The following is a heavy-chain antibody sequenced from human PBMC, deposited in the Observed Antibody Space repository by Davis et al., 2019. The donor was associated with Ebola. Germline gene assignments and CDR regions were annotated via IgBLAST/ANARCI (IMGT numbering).Heavy chain of an antibody. D-gene: IGHD5-12*01. Sequence: PGGSLRLSCAASGFTFSDYYMSWIRQAPGKGLEWVSYISSSSSYTNYADSVKGRFTISRDNAKNSLYLQMNSLRAEDTAVYYCARDIVATTLIDYYYGMDVWGQGTTVTVSS. CDR2: ISSSSSYT. CDR3: ARDIVATTLIDYYYGMDV. J-gene: IGHJ6*02. CDR1: GFTFSDYY. V-gene: IGHV3-11*06.